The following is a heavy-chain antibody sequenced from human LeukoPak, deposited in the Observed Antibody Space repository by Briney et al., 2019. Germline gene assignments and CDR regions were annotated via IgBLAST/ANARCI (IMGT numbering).Heavy chain of an antibody. V-gene: IGHV3-30*04. D-gene: IGHD3-9*01. Sequence: GRSLRLSCAASGLTFSSYAMHWVRQAPGKGLEWVAVISYDGSNKYYADSVKGRFTISRDNSKNTLYLQMNSLRAEDTAVYYCARGSRGYFDWLLNFDYWGQGTLVTVST. J-gene: IGHJ4*02. CDR1: GLTFSSYA. CDR3: ARGSRGYFDWLLNFDY. CDR2: ISYDGSNK.